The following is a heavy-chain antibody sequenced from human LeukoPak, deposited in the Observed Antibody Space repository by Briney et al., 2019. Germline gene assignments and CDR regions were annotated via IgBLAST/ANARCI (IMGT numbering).Heavy chain of an antibody. Sequence: GGSLRLSCAASGFTFRNYWMSWFRQAPGKGLEWVGLIRSRAYGGAAQYAASMKDRFTISRDDSKNIAYLQMNSLKIDDTAMYYCTRDRRGYTSCWYDSWGQGTLVTVSS. V-gene: IGHV3-49*03. J-gene: IGHJ5*01. D-gene: IGHD2-2*01. CDR1: GFTFRNYW. CDR2: IRSRAYGGAA. CDR3: TRDRRGYTSCWYDS.